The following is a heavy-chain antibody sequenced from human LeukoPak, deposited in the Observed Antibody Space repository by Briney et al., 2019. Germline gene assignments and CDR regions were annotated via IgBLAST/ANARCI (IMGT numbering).Heavy chain of an antibody. CDR3: ARNYDILTGYTQGAWFDP. V-gene: IGHV4-31*03. D-gene: IGHD3-9*01. J-gene: IGHJ5*02. CDR2: IYYSGST. CDR1: GGSISSGGYY. Sequence: SQTLSLTCTVSGGSISSGGYYWSWIRQHPGKGLEWIGYIYYSGSTYYNPSLKSRVTISVDTSKNQFSLKLSSVTAADTAVYYCARNYDILTGYTQGAWFDPWGQGTLVTVSS.